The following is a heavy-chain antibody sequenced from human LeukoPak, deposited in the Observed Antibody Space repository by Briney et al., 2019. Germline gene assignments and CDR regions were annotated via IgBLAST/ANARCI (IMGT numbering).Heavy chain of an antibody. J-gene: IGHJ5*02. CDR3: VRDKEVVTGIGWFDP. CDR2: IDSDGKGT. D-gene: IGHD2-21*02. Sequence: PGGSLRLSCAASGFTFINYWMHWVRQAPGKGLVWVSRIDSDGKGTNYADCVKGRFTISRDNAMNTLYLQMNSLRVEDTAVYYCVRDKEVVTGIGWFDPWGQGTLVTVSS. CDR1: GFTFINYW. V-gene: IGHV3-74*01.